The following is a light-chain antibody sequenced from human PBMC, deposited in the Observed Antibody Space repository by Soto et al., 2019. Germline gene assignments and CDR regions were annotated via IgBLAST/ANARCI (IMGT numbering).Light chain of an antibody. CDR1: QSVSSSY. CDR3: QQYGSSALT. CDR2: DAS. Sequence: EIVLPQSPGPLSLSPGARATLSGRASQSVSSSYLAWYQQKPGQAPRLLFYDASSRATGIPDRFSGSGSGTDFTLTISRLEPEEFAVYYCQQYGSSALTFGRGTKVDIK. J-gene: IGKJ4*01. V-gene: IGKV3-20*01.